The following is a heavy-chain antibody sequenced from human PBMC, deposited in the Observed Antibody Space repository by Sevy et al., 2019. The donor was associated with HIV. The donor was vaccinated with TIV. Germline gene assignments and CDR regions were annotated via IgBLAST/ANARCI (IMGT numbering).Heavy chain of an antibody. J-gene: IGHJ6*02. Sequence: GRSLRLSCAASGFTFSSYAMTWVRLAPGKGLEWVSSISTSGGSTYYADSVKGRFTISRDNSKNTLYLQMNSLRAEDTAVYYCAKEYSNRKYYYSLDVWGQGTTVTVSS. D-gene: IGHD6-13*01. CDR1: GFTFSSYA. V-gene: IGHV3-23*01. CDR2: ISTSGGST. CDR3: AKEYSNRKYYYSLDV.